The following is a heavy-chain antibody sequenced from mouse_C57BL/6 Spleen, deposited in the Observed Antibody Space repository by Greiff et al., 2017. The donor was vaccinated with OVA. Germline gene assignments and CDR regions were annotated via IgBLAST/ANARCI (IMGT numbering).Heavy chain of an antibody. CDR1: GYTFTSYW. Sequence: QVQLQQPGAELVKPGASVKLSCKASGYTFTSYWMHWVKQRPGQGLEWIGMIHPNSGSTNYNEKFKSKATLTVDKSSSTAYMQLSSLTSEDSAVYYCAREETAQSLDYWGQGTTLTVSS. CDR2: IHPNSGST. CDR3: AREETAQSLDY. V-gene: IGHV1-64*01. J-gene: IGHJ2*01. D-gene: IGHD3-2*02.